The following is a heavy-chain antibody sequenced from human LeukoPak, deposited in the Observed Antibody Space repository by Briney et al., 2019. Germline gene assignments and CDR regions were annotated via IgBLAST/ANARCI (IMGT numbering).Heavy chain of an antibody. CDR2: IYYSGST. D-gene: IGHD1-26*01. CDR3: ASRRVGPFDY. J-gene: IGHJ4*02. Sequence: PSETVSLTCTVSGGSISSYYWSWIRQPPGKGLEWIGYIYYSGSTNYNPSLKSRVTISIDTSKNEFSLKLSSVTAADTAVYYCASRRVGPFDYWGQGTLVTVSS. V-gene: IGHV4-59*08. CDR1: GGSISSYY.